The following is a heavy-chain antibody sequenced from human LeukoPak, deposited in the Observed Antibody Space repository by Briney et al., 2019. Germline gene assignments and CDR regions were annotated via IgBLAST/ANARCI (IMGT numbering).Heavy chain of an antibody. CDR1: GYTFTSYD. D-gene: IGHD3-10*01. V-gene: IGHV1-8*03. Sequence: ASVKVTCKASGYTFTSYDIDWVREATGQGLEWIGWMNPNSGNTGYAQKFQGRVTITRNTSISTVYMELSSLRSEDTAVYYCARVGGGTMVRGVIEYYYYYMDVWGKGTTVTVSS. CDR2: MNPNSGNT. J-gene: IGHJ6*03. CDR3: ARVGGGTMVRGVIEYYYYYMDV.